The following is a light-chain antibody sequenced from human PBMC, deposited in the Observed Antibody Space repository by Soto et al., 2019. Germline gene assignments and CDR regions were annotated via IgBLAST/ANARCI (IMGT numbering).Light chain of an antibody. V-gene: IGLV3-21*04. J-gene: IGLJ1*01. Sequence: SYELTQPSSVSVAPGKTARITCGGNNIGTKRVHWYQQRPGQAPVMVMYYDSDRPSGIPERFSGSKSENTATLTISRVEAGDEADYYCQVWDSSSDHYVFGTGTKLTVL. CDR2: YDS. CDR1: NIGTKR. CDR3: QVWDSSSDHYV.